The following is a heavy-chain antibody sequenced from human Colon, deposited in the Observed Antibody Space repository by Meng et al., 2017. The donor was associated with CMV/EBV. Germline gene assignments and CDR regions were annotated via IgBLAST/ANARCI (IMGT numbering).Heavy chain of an antibody. CDR3: ARYCSSTSCYHYYYYGMDV. CDR2: IIPIFGTA. CDR1: GGTFSSYA. V-gene: IGHV1-69*05. D-gene: IGHD2-2*01. J-gene: IGHJ6*02. Sequence: SVKVSCKASGGTFSSYAISWVRQAPGQGLEWMGGIIPIFGTANYAQKFQGRVTITTDESTSTAYMELSSLRSEDTAVYYCARYCSSTSCYHYYYYGMDVWGQGTTVTVSS.